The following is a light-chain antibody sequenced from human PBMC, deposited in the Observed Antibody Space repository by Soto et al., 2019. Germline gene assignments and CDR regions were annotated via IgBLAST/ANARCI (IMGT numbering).Light chain of an antibody. V-gene: IGKV3-20*01. CDR3: HHLDDSPPWT. Sequence: EIVLTQSPGTLSLSPGERATLSCRASQTVRNNYLAWYQQKPGQAPRLLIYAASSRATGVPDRFTGRGSGTDFTLTITSLAPEDFAVYYCHHLDDSPPWTFGQGTKVDI. CDR2: AAS. J-gene: IGKJ1*01. CDR1: QTVRNNY.